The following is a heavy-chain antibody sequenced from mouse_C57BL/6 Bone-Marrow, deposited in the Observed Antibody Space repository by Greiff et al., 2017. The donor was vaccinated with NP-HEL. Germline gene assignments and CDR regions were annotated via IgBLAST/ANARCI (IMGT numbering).Heavy chain of an antibody. Sequence: EVHLVESGGGLVKPGGSLKLSCAASGFTFSSYAMSWVRQTPEKRLEWVATISDGGSYTYYPDNVKGRFTISRDNAKNNLYLQMSHLKSEDTAMYYCARDRELLRSPWFAYWGQGTLVTVAA. CDR3: ARDRELLRSPWFAY. J-gene: IGHJ3*01. CDR1: GFTFSSYA. CDR2: ISDGGSYT. V-gene: IGHV5-4*01. D-gene: IGHD1-1*01.